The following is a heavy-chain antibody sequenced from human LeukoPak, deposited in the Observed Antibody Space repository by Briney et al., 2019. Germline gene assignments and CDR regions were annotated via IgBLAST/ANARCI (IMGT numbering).Heavy chain of an antibody. Sequence: PGGSLRLSCAASGFTFSSYKMNWVRQAPGKGLEWVSYISGSSNTIYYADSVKGRFTISRDNAKNSLYLRMNSLRDEDTAVYYCARAGSYYDSSGYYFPLDYWGQGTLVTVSS. CDR1: GFTFSSYK. CDR3: ARAGSYYDSSGYYFPLDY. J-gene: IGHJ4*02. D-gene: IGHD3-22*01. CDR2: ISGSSNTI. V-gene: IGHV3-48*02.